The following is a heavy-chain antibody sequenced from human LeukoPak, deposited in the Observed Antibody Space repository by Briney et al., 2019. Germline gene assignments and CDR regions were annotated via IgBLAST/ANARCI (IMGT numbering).Heavy chain of an antibody. CDR3: ARDQVDTAMALLDY. CDR2: IRYDGSNK. D-gene: IGHD5-18*01. CDR1: GFTFSSYG. Sequence: GGSLRLSCAASGFTFSSYGMHWVRQAPGKGLEWVAFIRYDGSNKYYADSVKGRFTISRDNSKNTLYLQMNSLRAEDTAVYYCARDQVDTAMALLDYWGQGTLVTVSS. J-gene: IGHJ4*02. V-gene: IGHV3-30*02.